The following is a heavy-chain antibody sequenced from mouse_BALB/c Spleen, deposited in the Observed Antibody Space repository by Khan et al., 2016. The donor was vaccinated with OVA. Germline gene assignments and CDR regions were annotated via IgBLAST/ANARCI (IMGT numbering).Heavy chain of an antibody. Sequence: QVQLQQSGAELARPGASVKMSCKASGYTFTSYTIHWIKLRPGQGLEWIGFINPSNGYTNYNQKFKDKATLTADKSSTTVYMQLSSLTSDDSAVYXCVRDGAYHRNDGWFAYWGQGTLVTVSA. CDR2: INPSNGYT. CDR1: GYTFTSYT. J-gene: IGHJ3*01. CDR3: VRDGAYHRNDGWFAY. D-gene: IGHD2-14*01. V-gene: IGHV1-4*01.